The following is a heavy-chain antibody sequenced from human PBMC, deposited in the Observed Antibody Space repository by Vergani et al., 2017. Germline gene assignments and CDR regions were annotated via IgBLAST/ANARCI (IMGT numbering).Heavy chain of an antibody. J-gene: IGHJ4*02. V-gene: IGHV3-23*01. D-gene: IGHD5-12*01. CDR3: AKVDSGGFDY. CDR2: LSASDRRT. Sequence: EVQLLESGGDLVQPGGSLRLSCAASGFTFIMHAMSWVRQAPGKGLEWVSTLSASDRRTHYADSVKGRFTISRDNSKNTLYLQMNSLRAEDTAVYYCAKVDSGGFDYWGQGTLVTVSS. CDR1: GFTFIMHA.